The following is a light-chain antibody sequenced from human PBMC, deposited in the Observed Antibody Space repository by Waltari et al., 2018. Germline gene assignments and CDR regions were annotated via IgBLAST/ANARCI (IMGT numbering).Light chain of an antibody. J-gene: IGLJ3*02. CDR3: NCRETSANHWV. CDR2: DKN. CDR1: SLRNFY. Sequence: SSELTQDPAVSVALGQTVRITCQGDSLRNFYASWYQQKPRQAPPLVIYDKNYRPSGIPDRFSGSYSGNTATLTITGAQAEDEADYYCNCRETSANHWVFGGGTKLTVL. V-gene: IGLV3-19*01.